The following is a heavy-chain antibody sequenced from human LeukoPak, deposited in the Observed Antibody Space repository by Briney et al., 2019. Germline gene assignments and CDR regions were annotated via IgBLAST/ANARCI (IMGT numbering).Heavy chain of an antibody. D-gene: IGHD3-22*01. CDR2: IYAGDSDT. CDR3: ARAIDYDPFDF. Sequence: GESLKISCEGSGYTFVNYWIGWVRQMPGKGLEWMGIIYAGDSDTRYSPSFQGQVTISVDKSVNTAYLQFSRLKASDTAICYCARAIDYDPFDFWGQGTLVTVSS. J-gene: IGHJ4*02. CDR1: GYTFVNYW. V-gene: IGHV5-51*01.